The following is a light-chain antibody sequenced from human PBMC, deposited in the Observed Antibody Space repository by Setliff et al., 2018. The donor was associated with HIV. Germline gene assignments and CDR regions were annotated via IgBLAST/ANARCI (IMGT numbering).Light chain of an antibody. Sequence: SPLTQPASVSGSPGQSITISCAGTSTDVGGYDFVSWYQQHPGKAPKLIIYDVTNRPSGVSNRFSGSKSGKTASLAISGLQPDDEAHHYCSSYTSSGTMFGGGTKVTVL. V-gene: IGLV2-14*03. CDR2: DVT. CDR3: SSYTSSGTM. J-gene: IGLJ3*02. CDR1: STDVGGYDF.